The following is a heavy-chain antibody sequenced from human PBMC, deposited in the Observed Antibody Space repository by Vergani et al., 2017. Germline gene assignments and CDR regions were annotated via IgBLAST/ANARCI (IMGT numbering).Heavy chain of an antibody. CDR3: ASLVRFDFAVPAAISFDY. Sequence: QLQLQESGPGLVKPSEALSLTCTVSGGFISSSSYYWGWIRQPPGKGLGWIGNFYYSGLTYYNPCLKSRVTISVDTSKNQFSLKLPAVTAADTAVYYCASLVRFDFAVPAAISFDYWGQGTLVTVSS. CDR2: FYYSGLT. J-gene: IGHJ4*02. D-gene: IGHD2-2*01. V-gene: IGHV4-39*01. CDR1: GGFISSSSYY.